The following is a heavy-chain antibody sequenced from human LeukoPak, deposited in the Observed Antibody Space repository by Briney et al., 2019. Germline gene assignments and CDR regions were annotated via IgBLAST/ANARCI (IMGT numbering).Heavy chain of an antibody. CDR2: IGTSSTTI. Sequence: GGSLRLSCAASGFTFSSYTMNWVRQPPGKGLEWVSNIGTSSTTIYYADSVKGRFTISRDNAKNSLYLQMNSLRAEDTAVYYCARDGGSYYGDAFDIWGQGTMVTVSS. V-gene: IGHV3-48*01. J-gene: IGHJ3*02. CDR1: GFTFSSYT. D-gene: IGHD1-26*01. CDR3: ARDGGSYYGDAFDI.